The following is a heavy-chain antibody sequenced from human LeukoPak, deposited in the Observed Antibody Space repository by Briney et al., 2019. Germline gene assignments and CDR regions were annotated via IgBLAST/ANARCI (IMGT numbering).Heavy chain of an antibody. D-gene: IGHD5-12*01. CDR2: VSGSGGST. CDR3: AKAKHSGYDPLDY. CDR1: GFTFSSHV. Sequence: QSGGSLRLSCAASGFTFSSHVMSWVRQAPGKGLEWVSAVSGSGGSTYYADSVKGRFTISRDNSKNTLYLQMNSLRAEDTAVYYCAKAKHSGYDPLDYWGQGTLVTVSS. J-gene: IGHJ4*02. V-gene: IGHV3-23*01.